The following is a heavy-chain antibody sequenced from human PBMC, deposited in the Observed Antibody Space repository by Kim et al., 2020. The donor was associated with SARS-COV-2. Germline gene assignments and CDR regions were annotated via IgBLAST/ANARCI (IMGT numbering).Heavy chain of an antibody. CDR1: GGSISSYY. D-gene: IGHD2-15*01. CDR3: ARHDGFCSGGSCRSYFHF. CDR2: IHYSGST. V-gene: IGHV4-59*08. J-gene: IGHJ4*02. Sequence: SETLSLTCTVSGGSISSYYWSWIRQPPGKGLEWIGYIHYSGSTNYNPSLKSRVTISVDTSKNHFSLRLSSPTAADTALYYCARHDGFCSGGSCRSYFHFWGQGTLVTVSS.